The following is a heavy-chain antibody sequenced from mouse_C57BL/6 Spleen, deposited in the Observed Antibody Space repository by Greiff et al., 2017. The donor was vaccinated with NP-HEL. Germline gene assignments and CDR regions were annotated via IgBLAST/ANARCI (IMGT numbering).Heavy chain of an antibody. V-gene: IGHV5-17*01. CDR1: GFTFSDYG. CDR2: ISSGSSTI. CDR3: ASLYPFAY. J-gene: IGHJ3*01. Sequence: DVMLVESGGGLVKPGGSLKLSCAASGFTFSDYGMHWVRQAPEKGLEWVAYISSGSSTIYYADTVKGRFTISRDNAKNTLFLQMTSLRSEDTAMYYCASLYPFAYWGQGTLVTVSA. D-gene: IGHD2-1*01.